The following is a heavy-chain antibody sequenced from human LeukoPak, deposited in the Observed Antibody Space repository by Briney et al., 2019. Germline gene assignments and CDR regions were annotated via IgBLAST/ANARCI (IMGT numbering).Heavy chain of an antibody. V-gene: IGHV4-38-2*02. CDR1: GYSISSGYY. CDR3: ASLDSSPT. J-gene: IGHJ5*02. CDR2: IYHSGST. Sequence: PSETLSLTCTVSGYSISSGYYWGWIRQPPGKGLEWIGSIYHSGSTYYNPSLKSRVTISVDTSKNQFSLKLSSVTAADTAVYYCASLDSSPTWGQGTLVTVSS. D-gene: IGHD3-22*01.